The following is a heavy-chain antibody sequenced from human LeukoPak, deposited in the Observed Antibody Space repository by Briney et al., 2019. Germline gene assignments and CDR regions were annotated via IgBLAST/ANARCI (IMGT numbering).Heavy chain of an antibody. CDR1: GFTFGDYA. Sequence: GGSLRLSCTASGFTFGDYAMSWVRQAPEKGLEWVGFIRSKAYGGTTEYAASVKGRFTISRDDSKSIAYLQMNSLKTEDTAVYYCTRVYYDFWSALFDYWGQGTLVIVSS. J-gene: IGHJ4*02. V-gene: IGHV3-49*04. CDR3: TRVYYDFWSALFDY. CDR2: IRSKAYGGTT. D-gene: IGHD3-3*01.